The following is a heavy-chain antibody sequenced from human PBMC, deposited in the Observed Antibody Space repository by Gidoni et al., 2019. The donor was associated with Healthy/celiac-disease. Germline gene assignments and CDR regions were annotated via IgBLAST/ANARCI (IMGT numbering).Heavy chain of an antibody. Sequence: EVQLLESGGGLVQPGGSLSLSCAASGFTFSSYAMSWVRQAPGKGLAWVSAISGSGGSTYYADSVKGRFTISRDNSKNTLYLQMNSLRAEDTAVYYCAKDPRSEYRGYYYYMDVWGKGTTVTVSS. V-gene: IGHV3-23*01. CDR1: GFTFSSYA. D-gene: IGHD6-6*01. J-gene: IGHJ6*03. CDR3: AKDPRSEYRGYYYYMDV. CDR2: ISGSGGST.